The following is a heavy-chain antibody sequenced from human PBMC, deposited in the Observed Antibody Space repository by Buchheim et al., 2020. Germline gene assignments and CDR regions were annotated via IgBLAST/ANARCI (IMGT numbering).Heavy chain of an antibody. Sequence: QVQLQESGPGLVKPSQTLSLTCAVYGGSFSGYYWSWIRQPPGKGLEWIGEINHSGSTNYNPSLQSRVTISVDTSKNQFSPQLSSVTAADTAVYYCATSIAARPVYYYYYYGMDVWGQGTT. J-gene: IGHJ6*02. V-gene: IGHV4-34*09. CDR3: ATSIAARPVYYYYYYGMDV. CDR2: INHSGST. D-gene: IGHD6-6*01. CDR1: GGSFSGYY.